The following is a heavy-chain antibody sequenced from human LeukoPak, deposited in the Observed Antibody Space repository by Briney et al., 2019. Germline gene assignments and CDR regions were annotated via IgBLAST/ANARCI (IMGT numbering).Heavy chain of an antibody. CDR1: GYTFTSYG. CDR3: ASVPPGIAWWFDP. J-gene: IGHJ5*02. CDR2: ISAYNGNT. D-gene: IGHD6-13*01. Sequence: ASVKVSCKASGYTFTSYGISWVRLAPGQGLEWMGWISAYNGNTNYAQMLQGRVTMTTDTSTSTAYMELRSLRSDDTAVYYCASVPPGIAWWFDPWGQGTLVTVSS. V-gene: IGHV1-18*01.